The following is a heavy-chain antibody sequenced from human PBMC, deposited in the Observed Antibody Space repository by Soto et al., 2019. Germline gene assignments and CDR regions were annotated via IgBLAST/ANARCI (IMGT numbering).Heavy chain of an antibody. V-gene: IGHV2-5*01. CDR2: IYWNDDK. CDR1: GFSLRTSGVG. J-gene: IGHJ5*02. D-gene: IGHD6-19*01. Sequence: QITLKESGPTLVKPTQTLTLTCIFSGFSLRTSGVGVGWIRQPPGKALEWLGFIYWNDDKRYSPSLKSRLTITKDTSKNQVVLTMTNMDPVDTATYYCATSGSSCWYGWFDPWRQGTLVTVSS. CDR3: ATSGSSCWYGWFDP.